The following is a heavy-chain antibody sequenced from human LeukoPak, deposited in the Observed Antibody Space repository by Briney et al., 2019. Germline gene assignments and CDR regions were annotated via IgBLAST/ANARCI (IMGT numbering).Heavy chain of an antibody. J-gene: IGHJ4*02. D-gene: IGHD1-26*01. CDR2: INPNGGST. Sequence: GASVKVSCKASGYTFTSYSMHWVRQAPGQGLEWMGIINPNGGSTIYAQKFQGRVTMTRDTSTSTVYMDLTSLRSEDTAVYYCTRDQVGATVHWGQGTLVTVSS. CDR3: TRDQVGATVH. V-gene: IGHV1-46*01. CDR1: GYTFTSYS.